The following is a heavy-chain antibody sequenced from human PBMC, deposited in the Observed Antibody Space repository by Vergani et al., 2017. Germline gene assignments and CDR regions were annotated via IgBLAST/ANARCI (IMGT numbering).Heavy chain of an antibody. CDR3: ASRAGWGYCGGDCQDY. Sequence: EVQLVESGGSLVKPGGSLRLSCAASGFTFSSYSMNWVRQAPGKGLEWVSSISSSSSYIYYADSVKGRFTISRDNAKNSLYPQMNSLRAEDTAVYYCASRAGWGYCGGDCQDYWGQGTLVTVSS. CDR2: ISSSSSYI. CDR1: GFTFSSYS. D-gene: IGHD2-21*02. V-gene: IGHV3-21*01. J-gene: IGHJ4*02.